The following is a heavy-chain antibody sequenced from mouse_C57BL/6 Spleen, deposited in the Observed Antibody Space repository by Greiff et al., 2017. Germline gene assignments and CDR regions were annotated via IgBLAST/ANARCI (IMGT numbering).Heavy chain of an antibody. Sequence: LQQSGAELVRPGASVTLSCKASGYTFTDYEMHWVKQTPVHGLEWIGAIDPETGGTAYNQKFKGKAILTADKSSSTAYMELRSLTSEDSAVYYCAHYGSSAWFAYWGQGTLVTVSA. J-gene: IGHJ3*01. D-gene: IGHD1-1*01. CDR3: AHYGSSAWFAY. CDR2: IDPETGGT. V-gene: IGHV1-15*01. CDR1: GYTFTDYE.